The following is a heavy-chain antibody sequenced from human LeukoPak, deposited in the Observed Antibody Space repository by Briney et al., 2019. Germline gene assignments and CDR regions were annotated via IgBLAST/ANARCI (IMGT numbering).Heavy chain of an antibody. J-gene: IGHJ4*02. CDR3: ARGPQHSSSGWYLIQ. Sequence: GGSLRLSCAASGFTFSSYWMSWVRQAPGKGLEWVANIKQDGSEKYYVGSVKGRFTISRDNAKNSLYLQMNSLRAEDTAVYYCARGPQHSSSGWYLIQWGQGTLVTVSS. V-gene: IGHV3-7*01. CDR1: GFTFSSYW. CDR2: IKQDGSEK. D-gene: IGHD6-19*01.